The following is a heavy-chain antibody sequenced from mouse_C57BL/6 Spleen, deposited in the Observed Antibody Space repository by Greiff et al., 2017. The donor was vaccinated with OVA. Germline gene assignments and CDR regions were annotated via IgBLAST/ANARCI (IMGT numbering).Heavy chain of an antibody. Sequence: EVKLMESGEGLVKPGGSLKLSCAASGFTFSSYAMSWVRQTPEKRLEWVAYISSGGDYIYYADTVKGRFTISRDTARNTLYLQMSSLTSEDTAMYYCTRDTLYDYDEVGYFDYWGKGTTLTVSS. D-gene: IGHD2-4*01. CDR2: ISSGGDYI. V-gene: IGHV5-9-1*02. J-gene: IGHJ2*01. CDR1: GFTFSSYA. CDR3: TRDTLYDYDEVGYFDY.